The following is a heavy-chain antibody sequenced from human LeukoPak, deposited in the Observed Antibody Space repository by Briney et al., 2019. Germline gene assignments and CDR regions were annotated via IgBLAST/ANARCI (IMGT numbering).Heavy chain of an antibody. CDR3: ARGGPYYDYVWGSYRSATFDY. V-gene: IGHV1-2*04. Sequence: ASVKVSCKASGYTFTDYYMHWVRQAPGQGLEWMGWINPNSGGTKYAQKFQGWVTMTRDTSISTAYMELSRLRSDDTAVYYCARGGPYYDYVWGSYRSATFDYWGRGTLVTVSS. CDR2: INPNSGGT. CDR1: GYTFTDYY. D-gene: IGHD3-16*02. J-gene: IGHJ4*02.